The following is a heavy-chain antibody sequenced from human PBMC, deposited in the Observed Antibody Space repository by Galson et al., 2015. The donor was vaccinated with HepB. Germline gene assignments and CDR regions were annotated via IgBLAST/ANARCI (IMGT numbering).Heavy chain of an antibody. V-gene: IGHV1-2*02. CDR1: GYTFTGYY. CDR2: INPNSGGT. CDR3: ARDYPSREYQLLLVGNWFDP. D-gene: IGHD2-2*01. J-gene: IGHJ5*02. Sequence: SVKVSCKASGYTFTGYYMHWVRQAPGQGLEWMGWINPNSGGTNYAQKFQGRVTMTRDTSISTAYMELSRLRSDDTAVYYCARDYPSREYQLLLVGNWFDPWGQGTLVTVSS.